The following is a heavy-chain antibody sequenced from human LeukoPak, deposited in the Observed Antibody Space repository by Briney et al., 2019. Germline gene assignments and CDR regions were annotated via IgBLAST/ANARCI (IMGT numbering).Heavy chain of an antibody. Sequence: SETLSLTCTVSGGSISSYYWSWIRQPPGKGLEWIGYIYYSGSTNYNPSLKSRVTISVDTSKNQFSLKLSSVTAADTAVYYCARSTVTTEDWFDPWGQGTLVTVSS. CDR2: IYYSGST. CDR1: GGSISSYY. D-gene: IGHD4-17*01. V-gene: IGHV4-59*01. CDR3: ARSTVTTEDWFDP. J-gene: IGHJ5*02.